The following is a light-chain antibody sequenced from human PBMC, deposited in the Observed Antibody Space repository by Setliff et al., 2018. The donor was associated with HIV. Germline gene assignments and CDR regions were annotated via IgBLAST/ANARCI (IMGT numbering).Light chain of an antibody. CDR2: EVS. Sequence: QSVLTQPVSVSGSPGQSITISCTGNSSNVGKYDLVAWYRQHPGKAPELTIYEVSKRPAGVSKRFSGSKSGNTASLTISGLQAEDEADYYCSSYTSSSTPYVFGTGTKGTVL. CDR3: SSYTSSSTPYV. CDR1: SSNVGKYDL. J-gene: IGLJ1*01. V-gene: IGLV2-14*02.